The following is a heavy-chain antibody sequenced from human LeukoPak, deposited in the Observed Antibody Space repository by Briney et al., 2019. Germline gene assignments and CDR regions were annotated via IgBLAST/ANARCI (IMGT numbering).Heavy chain of an antibody. D-gene: IGHD4-23*01. V-gene: IGHV1-69*13. CDR1: GGTFNNYA. CDR3: AREGGYGGNSVY. J-gene: IGHJ4*02. CDR2: IIPIFGTA. Sequence: SVKVSCKASGGTFNNYAISWVRQAPEQGLEWMGGIIPIFGTANYAQKFQGRVTITADESTTTAYMELSSLRSEDTAVYYCAREGGYGGNSVYWGQGTLVTVSS.